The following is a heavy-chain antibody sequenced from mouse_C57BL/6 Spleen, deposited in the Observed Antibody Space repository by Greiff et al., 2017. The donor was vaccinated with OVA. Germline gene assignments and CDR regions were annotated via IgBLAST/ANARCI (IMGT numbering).Heavy chain of an antibody. Sequence: VQLQQSGAELVRPGTSVKVSCKASGYAFTNYLIEWVKQRPGQGLEWIGVINPGSGGTNYNEKFKGKATLTADKSSSTAYMQLSSLTSEDSAVYFCAIDDGYSYFDYWGKGTTLTVSS. CDR2: INPGSGGT. CDR1: GYAFTNYL. CDR3: AIDDGYSYFDY. V-gene: IGHV1-54*01. D-gene: IGHD2-3*01. J-gene: IGHJ2*01.